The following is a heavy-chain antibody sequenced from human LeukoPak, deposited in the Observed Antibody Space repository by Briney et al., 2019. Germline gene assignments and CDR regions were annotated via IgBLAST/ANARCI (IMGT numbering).Heavy chain of an antibody. Sequence: SETLSLTCAIYGGSFSGYYWSWIRQPPGKGLEWIGEINHSGSTNYNPSLKSRVTISVDTSKNQFSLKLSSVTAADTAVYCCARDFRDAFDIWGQGTMVTVSS. V-gene: IGHV4-34*01. J-gene: IGHJ3*02. CDR1: GGSFSGYY. CDR3: ARDFRDAFDI. CDR2: INHSGST.